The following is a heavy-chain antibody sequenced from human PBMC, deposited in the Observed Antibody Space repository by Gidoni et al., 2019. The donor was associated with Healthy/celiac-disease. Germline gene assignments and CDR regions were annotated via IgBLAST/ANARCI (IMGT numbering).Heavy chain of an antibody. CDR3: ANLIGSSQLYNYYYYGMDV. J-gene: IGHJ6*02. Sequence: HWVRQAPGKGLEWVAVISYDGSNKYYADSVKGRFTISRDNSKNTLYLQMNSLRAEDTAVYYCANLIGSSQLYNYYYYGMDVWGQGTTVTVSS. V-gene: IGHV3-30*18. CDR2: ISYDGSNK. D-gene: IGHD1-26*01.